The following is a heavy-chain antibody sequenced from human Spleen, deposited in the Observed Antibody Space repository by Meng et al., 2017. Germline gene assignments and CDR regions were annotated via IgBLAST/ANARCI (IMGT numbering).Heavy chain of an antibody. D-gene: IGHD6-19*01. CDR2: VFPNGDP. V-gene: IGHV4-4*07. CDR3: ARIAVPGYNWFDS. J-gene: IGHJ5*01. CDR1: GGSISSYY. Sequence: GSLRLSCTVSGGSISSYYWSWIRQPAGKGLEWIGRVFPNGDPNYNPSLMRRVTISVDTSKNQFSLRLTSVTAADTAMYYCARIAVPGYNWFDSWGQGTLVTVSS.